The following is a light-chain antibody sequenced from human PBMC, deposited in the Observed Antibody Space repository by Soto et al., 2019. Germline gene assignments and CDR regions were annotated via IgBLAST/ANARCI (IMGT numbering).Light chain of an antibody. V-gene: IGKV3-15*01. CDR1: QSVSSN. J-gene: IGKJ1*01. Sequence: IVMTQSPATLSVSPGERASLSCRASQSVSSNLAWYQQKPGQAPRLLIYGASTRATGIPARFSGSGFGTEFTLTISSLQSEDFAVYYCQQYNNWPQWTFGQGTKVDIK. CDR2: GAS. CDR3: QQYNNWPQWT.